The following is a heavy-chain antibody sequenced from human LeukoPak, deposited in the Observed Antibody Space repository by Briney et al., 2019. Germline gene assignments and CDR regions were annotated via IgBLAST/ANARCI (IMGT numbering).Heavy chain of an antibody. D-gene: IGHD2-21*02. V-gene: IGHV4-4*02. CDR1: GASISSSNW. CDR3: ARSAAVTGQFDF. Sequence: PSGTLSLTCTVSGASISSSNWWTWVRPPPGEALEWIGEIYHAGRTKYNPSLRSRLTISVDKSKNSFSLSLTSVTAADTAFYYCARSAAVTGQFDFWGPGTLVTVSS. J-gene: IGHJ4*02. CDR2: IYHAGRT.